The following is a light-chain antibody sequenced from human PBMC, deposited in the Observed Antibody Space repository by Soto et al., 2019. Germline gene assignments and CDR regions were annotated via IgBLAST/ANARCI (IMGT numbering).Light chain of an antibody. CDR3: QKYDRAPLT. CDR1: ADIAHY. V-gene: IGKV1-27*01. CDR2: HTS. Sequence: DIQMTQSPSSLSASLGDKVTLTFRASADIAHYLAWYQQKPGKAPRVLLHHTSILQSGVPSRFSGSGNGTDFNVTITSLQPEDVATYFCQKYDRAPLTFGGGTKVEI. J-gene: IGKJ4*01.